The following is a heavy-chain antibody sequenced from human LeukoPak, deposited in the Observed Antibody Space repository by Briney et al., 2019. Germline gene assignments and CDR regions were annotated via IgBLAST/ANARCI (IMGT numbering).Heavy chain of an antibody. CDR2: INHSGST. D-gene: IGHD7-27*01. Sequence: SETLSLTCAVYGGSFSGYYWSWIRQPPGKGLEWIGEINHSGSTNYNPSLKSRVTISLDTSKNQFSLKLSSVTAADTAVYYCARGANWGSPDYWGQGTLVTVSS. CDR1: GGSFSGYY. J-gene: IGHJ4*02. V-gene: IGHV4-34*01. CDR3: ARGANWGSPDY.